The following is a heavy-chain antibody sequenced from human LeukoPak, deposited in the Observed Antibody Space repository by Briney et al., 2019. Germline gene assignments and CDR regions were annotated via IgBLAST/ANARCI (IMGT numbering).Heavy chain of an antibody. CDR1: GFTFSSYG. Sequence: GRSLRLSCAASGFTFSSYGMHWVRQAPGKGLEWVAVISYDGSNKYYADSVKGRFTISRDNSKNTLYLQMNSLRAEDTAVYYSAKDQLRYCSSTSCYVFDYWGQGTLVTVSS. CDR2: ISYDGSNK. D-gene: IGHD2-2*01. V-gene: IGHV3-30*18. CDR3: AKDQLRYCSSTSCYVFDY. J-gene: IGHJ4*02.